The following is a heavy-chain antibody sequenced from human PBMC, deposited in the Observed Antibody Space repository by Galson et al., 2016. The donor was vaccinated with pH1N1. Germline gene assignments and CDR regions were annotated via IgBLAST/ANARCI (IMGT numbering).Heavy chain of an antibody. V-gene: IGHV4-34*01. CDR3: AADYSSSWYDPFDF. CDR2: INHSEKT. J-gene: IGHJ4*02. D-gene: IGHD6-13*01. CDR1: GGPFSAYY. Sequence: LSLTCAVYGGPFSAYYWSWVRQPPGKGLEWIGEINHSEKTNYNPSFKSRVTISGNTSKKQFSLRLSSVTAADTAVYYCAADYSSSWYDPFDFWGLGTLVIVSS.